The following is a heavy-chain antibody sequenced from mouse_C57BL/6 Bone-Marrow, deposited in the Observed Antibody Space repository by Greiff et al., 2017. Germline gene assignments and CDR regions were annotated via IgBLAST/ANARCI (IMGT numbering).Heavy chain of an antibody. Sequence: EVQLQQSGGGLVQPGGSMKLSCVASGFTFSNYWMNWVRQSPETGLEWDSQVSLKSDNYATHYAESVKGRFTISRDDSKSSVYLQMNNLRAEDTGIYYCKRQLGAMDYWGQGTSVTVSS. D-gene: IGHD3-2*01. J-gene: IGHJ4*01. CDR2: VSLKSDNYAT. V-gene: IGHV6-3*01. CDR3: KRQLGAMDY. CDR1: GFTFSNYW.